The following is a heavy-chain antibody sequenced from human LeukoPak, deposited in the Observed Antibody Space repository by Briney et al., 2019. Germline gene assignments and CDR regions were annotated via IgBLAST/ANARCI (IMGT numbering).Heavy chain of an antibody. Sequence: HGESLKISCKGSGYTFTGYYMHWVRQAPGQGLEWMGWINPNSGGTNYAQKFQGWVTMTRDTSISTAYMELSRLRSDDTAVYYCARDVGYCTNGVCSPYYFDYWGQGTLVTVSS. J-gene: IGHJ4*02. CDR2: INPNSGGT. CDR3: ARDVGYCTNGVCSPYYFDY. D-gene: IGHD2-8*01. CDR1: GYTFTGYY. V-gene: IGHV1-2*04.